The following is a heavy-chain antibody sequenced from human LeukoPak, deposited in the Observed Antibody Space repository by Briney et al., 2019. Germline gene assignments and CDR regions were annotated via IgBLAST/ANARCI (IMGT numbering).Heavy chain of an antibody. CDR3: ACPYRSRFDY. CDR2: ITNSGSDI. V-gene: IGHV3-11*01. D-gene: IGHD6-13*01. J-gene: IGHJ4*02. CDR1: GFTFTDFH. Sequence: GGSLRLSCVVSGFTFTDFHMSWLRQAPGKGLEWISYITNSGSDIEYADSVKGRFTISCDNAKKSLYLEMNTLRAEDTAIYYCACPYRSRFDYWGQGTLVTVSS.